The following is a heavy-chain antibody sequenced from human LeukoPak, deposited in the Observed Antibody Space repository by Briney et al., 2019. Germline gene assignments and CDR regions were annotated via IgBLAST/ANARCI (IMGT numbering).Heavy chain of an antibody. J-gene: IGHJ4*02. CDR2: ISSRSTYI. V-gene: IGHV3-21*06. CDR1: GFXFSGYS. D-gene: IGHD3-9*01. Sequence: GGSLRLSCAASGFXFSGYSINWVRQAPGKGLEWVSSISSRSTYIYYADSLKGRFTISRDNAKNSLHLQMKGLRVEDTAVYYCARGAFDYPGRDYFDYWGQGTQVTVSS. CDR3: ARGAFDYPGRDYFDY.